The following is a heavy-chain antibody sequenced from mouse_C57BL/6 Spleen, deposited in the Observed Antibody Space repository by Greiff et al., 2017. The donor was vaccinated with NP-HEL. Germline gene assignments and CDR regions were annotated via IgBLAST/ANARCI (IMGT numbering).Heavy chain of an antibody. CDR3: ARGGYFDY. CDR2: IYPGDGDT. Sequence: VKLMESGPELVKPGASVKISCKASGYAFSSSWMNWVKQRPGKGLEWIGRIYPGDGDTNYNGKFKGKATLNADKSSSTAYMQRSSLTSEDSAVYFCARGGYFDYWGQGTTLTVSS. J-gene: IGHJ2*01. CDR1: GYAFSSSW. V-gene: IGHV1-82*01.